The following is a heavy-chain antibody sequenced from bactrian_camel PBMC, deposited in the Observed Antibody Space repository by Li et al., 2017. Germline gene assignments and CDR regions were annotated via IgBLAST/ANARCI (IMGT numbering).Heavy chain of an antibody. Sequence: QLVESGGGSVQTGGSLRLSCEVQGSTNSVLAMGWFRLAPGKDREGVAAIGVTGADTYYHDSVKGRFTISRDAAKFAVHLQMTNLQPEDSAMYYCAVGGALSLWWFSGYGVDSWGDGTQVTVS. CDR2: IGVTGADT. J-gene: IGHJ7*01. V-gene: IGHV3-3*01. CDR1: GSTNSVLA. D-gene: IGHD2*01.